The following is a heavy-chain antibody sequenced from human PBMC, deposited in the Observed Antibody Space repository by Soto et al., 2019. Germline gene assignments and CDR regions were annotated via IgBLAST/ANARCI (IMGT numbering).Heavy chain of an antibody. CDR1: GFTFSSLS. V-gene: IGHV3-30-3*01. D-gene: IGHD4-17*01. J-gene: IGHJ4*01. Sequence: QVQLVESGGGVVQPGRSLRLSCAASGFTFSSLSMHWVRQAPGKGLEWVPIISSDGTNIYYTDSVKGRFTISRDNSKNTLYLQMNSLTTEDTAVYYCAGTTVTLNYWGHGTLVTVSS. CDR3: AGTTVTLNY. CDR2: ISSDGTNI.